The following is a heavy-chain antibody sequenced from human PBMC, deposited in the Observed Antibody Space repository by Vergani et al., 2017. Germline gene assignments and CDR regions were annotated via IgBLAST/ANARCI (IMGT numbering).Heavy chain of an antibody. J-gene: IGHJ4*02. CDR3: ARGEWELLYYFDF. V-gene: IGHV3-21*04. CDR2: ISSSSSYI. Sequence: PGKGLEWVSSISSSSSYIYYADSVKGRFTISRDNAKNSLYLQMNSLRADDTAVYYCARGEWELLYYFDFWGQGTLVTVSS. D-gene: IGHD1-26*01.